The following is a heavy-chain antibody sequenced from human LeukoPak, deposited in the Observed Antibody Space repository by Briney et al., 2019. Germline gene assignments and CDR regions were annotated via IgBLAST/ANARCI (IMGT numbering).Heavy chain of an antibody. CDR3: ARDLGGYYYMDV. D-gene: IGHD3-16*01. J-gene: IGHJ6*03. V-gene: IGHV4-59*12. CDR2: IYYSGST. Sequence: SETLSLTCTVSGGSISSYYWSWIRQPPGKGLEWIGYIYYSGSTYYNPSLKSRVTISVDTSKNQFSLKLSSVTAADTAVYYCARDLGGYYYMDVWGKGTTVTVSS. CDR1: GGSISSYY.